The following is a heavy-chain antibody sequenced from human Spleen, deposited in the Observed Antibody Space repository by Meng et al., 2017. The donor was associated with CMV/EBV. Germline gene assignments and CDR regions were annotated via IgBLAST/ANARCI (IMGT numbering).Heavy chain of an antibody. J-gene: IGHJ5*01. V-gene: IGHV4-39*07. Sequence: TVSGASISGGLSSWGWTRQSPGKGLEWIGSLSYSGSPYYNPSLKGRVTISMDTSKNQFSLKVTSVTAADTAVYYCVGDGSSNKWFYFWGQGTLVTVSS. D-gene: IGHD2-2*01. CDR2: LSYSGSP. CDR1: GASISGGLSS. CDR3: VGDGSSNKWFYF.